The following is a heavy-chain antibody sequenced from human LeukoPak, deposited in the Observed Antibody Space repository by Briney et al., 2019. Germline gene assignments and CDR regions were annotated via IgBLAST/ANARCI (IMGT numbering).Heavy chain of an antibody. D-gene: IGHD3-10*01. J-gene: IGHJ5*02. CDR3: ARDQGLLWFGANWFDP. Sequence: ASVKVSCKASGYTFTSYGISWVRQAPGQGLKWMGWISAYNGNTNYAQKLQGRVTMTTDTSTSTAYMELRSLRSDDTAVYYCARDQGLLWFGANWFDPWGQGTLVTVSS. V-gene: IGHV1-18*01. CDR2: ISAYNGNT. CDR1: GYTFTSYG.